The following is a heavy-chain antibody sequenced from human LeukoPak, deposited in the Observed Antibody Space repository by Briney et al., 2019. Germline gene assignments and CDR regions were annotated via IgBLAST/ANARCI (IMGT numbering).Heavy chain of an antibody. Sequence: SQTLSLTCAISGDSVSSNSAAWNWIRQSPSRGLEWLGRTYYRSKWYNDYAVSVKSRITINPDTSKNQFSLQLNSVTPEDTAVYYCARSPRPSNPFRGLGGTFDYWGQGTLVTVSS. CDR2: TYYRSKWYN. J-gene: IGHJ4*02. CDR1: GDSVSSNSAA. D-gene: IGHD3-16*01. V-gene: IGHV6-1*01. CDR3: ARSPRPSNPFRGLGGTFDY.